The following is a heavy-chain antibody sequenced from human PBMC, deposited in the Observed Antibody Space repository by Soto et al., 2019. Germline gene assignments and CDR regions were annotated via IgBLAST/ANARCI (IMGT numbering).Heavy chain of an antibody. Sequence: QVQLVQSGAEVRKPGASVKVSCKASGYTFSTSGMSWLRQAPGQGPEWMGWISTYNGDTNDAPKXQXXXTXPSDTSTSTVYMELRSLRSDDTAVYYCARAGAAPYYYYGMDVWGQGTRVTVSS. D-gene: IGHD2-15*01. J-gene: IGHJ6*02. CDR1: GYTFSTSG. CDR2: ISTYNGDT. V-gene: IGHV1-18*01. CDR3: ARAGAAPYYYYGMDV.